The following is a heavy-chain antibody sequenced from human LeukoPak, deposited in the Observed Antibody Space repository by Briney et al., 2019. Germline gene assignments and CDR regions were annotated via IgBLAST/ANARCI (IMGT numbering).Heavy chain of an antibody. J-gene: IGHJ4*02. CDR1: GYTFTSYC. CDR2: INAYNGNT. D-gene: IGHD3-22*01. CDR3: AILGDYYDSSGYYYGFDY. V-gene: IGHV1-18*01. Sequence: ASVKVSCKASGYTFTSYCISWVRQAPGQGLEWMGWINAYNGNTNYAQKLQGRVTMTTDTSTSTAYMELRSLRSDDTAVYYCAILGDYYDSSGYYYGFDYWGQGTLVTVSS.